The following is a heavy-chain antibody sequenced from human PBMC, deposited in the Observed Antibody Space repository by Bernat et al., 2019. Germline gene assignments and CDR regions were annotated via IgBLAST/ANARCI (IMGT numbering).Heavy chain of an antibody. V-gene: IGHV3-7*01. J-gene: IGHJ4*02. CDR1: GFTFIPFW. Sequence: EVRLVESGGGLVQPGGSLRLSCAASGFTFIPFWMSWVGRAQGKGLGWLAAIKGDGSEKSYLDSVTDRFIISRDNAKNSLYLQMNSVKVEDTAVYYCATYNDGTGDYFDNWGQGTLVTVSS. CDR2: IKGDGSEK. D-gene: IGHD1-14*01. CDR3: ATYNDGTGDYFDN.